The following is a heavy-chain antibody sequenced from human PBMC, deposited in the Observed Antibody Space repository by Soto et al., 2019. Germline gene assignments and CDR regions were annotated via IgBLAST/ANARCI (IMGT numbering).Heavy chain of an antibody. CDR3: VRDGTKYYYYGMHV. V-gene: IGHV3-30-3*01. D-gene: IGHD1-1*01. CDR1: GFTFSSYA. CDR2: IPYDGSNK. J-gene: IGHJ6*02. Sequence: QVQLVESGGGVVQPGRSLRLSCAASGFTFSSYAMHWVRQAPGKGLEWVAVIPYDGSNKYYADSVKGRFTISRDNSKNTLYLQMNSLRAEDTAVYYCVRDGTKYYYYGMHVWGQGTTVTVSS.